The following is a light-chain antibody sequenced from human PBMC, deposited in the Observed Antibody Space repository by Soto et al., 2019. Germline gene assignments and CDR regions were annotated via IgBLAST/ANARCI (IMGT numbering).Light chain of an antibody. CDR3: CSYAG. Sequence: QSVLTQPRSVSGSPGQSVTISCTGTSSDVGGYNYVSWYQQHPGKVPKLMIYDVSKRPSGVPDRFSGSKSGNTASLTISGLQAEDEADYYCCSYAGFGGGTQLTVL. CDR2: DVS. V-gene: IGLV2-11*01. CDR1: SSDVGGYNY. J-gene: IGLJ2*01.